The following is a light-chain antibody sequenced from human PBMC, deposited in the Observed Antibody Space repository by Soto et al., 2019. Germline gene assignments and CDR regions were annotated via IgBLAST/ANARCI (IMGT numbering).Light chain of an antibody. V-gene: IGKV3D-20*02. CDR2: DAS. CDR1: QSVSSSY. Sequence: EIVLTQSPGTVSLSPLERATLSFMASQSVSSSYLAWYQQRPGQAPRLLIYDASNRATGIPARFSGSGSGTDFTLTISSLEPEDFAVYYCQQRSNWPPITFGQGTRLENK. CDR3: QQRSNWPPIT. J-gene: IGKJ5*01.